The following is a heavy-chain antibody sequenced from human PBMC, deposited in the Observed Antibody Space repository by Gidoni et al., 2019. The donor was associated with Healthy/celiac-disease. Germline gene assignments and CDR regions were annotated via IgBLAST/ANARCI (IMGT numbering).Heavy chain of an antibody. J-gene: IGHJ4*02. V-gene: IGHV4-59*08. CDR3: ASSIAVAGSFDY. D-gene: IGHD6-19*01. Sequence: QVQLQESGPGLVKPSETLSLTCPVSGGSISSYYWSWIRQPPGKGLEWIGYIYYSGSTNYNPSLKSRVTISVDTSKNQFSLKLSSVTAADTAVYYCASSIAVAGSFDYWGQGTLVTVSS. CDR2: IYYSGST. CDR1: GGSISSYY.